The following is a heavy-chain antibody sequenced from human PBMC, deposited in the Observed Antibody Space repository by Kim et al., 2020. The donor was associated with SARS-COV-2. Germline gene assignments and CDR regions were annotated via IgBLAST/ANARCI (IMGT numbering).Heavy chain of an antibody. V-gene: IGHV3-23*01. Sequence: GGSLRLSCAASGFSFSDYVMAWVRQVPGKGLEWVSGISGSGSWTYYADSAKGRFTISRDNSKNTLDLQMNSLRAEDTAVYYCAKDFPLGHYSGFEYCLDHWGQGTLVTVSS. J-gene: IGHJ5*02. D-gene: IGHD5-12*01. CDR1: GFSFSDYV. CDR3: AKDFPLGHYSGFEYCLDH. CDR2: ISGSGSWT.